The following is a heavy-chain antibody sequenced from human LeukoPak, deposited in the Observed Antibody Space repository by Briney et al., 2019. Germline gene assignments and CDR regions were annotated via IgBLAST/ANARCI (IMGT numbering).Heavy chain of an antibody. CDR2: IYPGDSDT. Sequence: GESLKISCKASGYSFTTYWIGWVRQTPGKGLEWMGIIYPGDSDTRYSPSFQGQVTISADKSISTAYLQWSSLKASDIAMYYCARRSYYDSSGYSDYWGQGTLVTVSS. V-gene: IGHV5-51*01. J-gene: IGHJ4*02. D-gene: IGHD3-22*01. CDR3: ARRSYYDSSGYSDY. CDR1: GYSFTTYW.